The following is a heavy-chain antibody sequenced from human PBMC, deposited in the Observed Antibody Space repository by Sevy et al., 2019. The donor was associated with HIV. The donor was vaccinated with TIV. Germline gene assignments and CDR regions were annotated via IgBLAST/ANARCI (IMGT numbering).Heavy chain of an antibody. Sequence: GGSLRLSCAASGFTFSSYWMSWVRQAPGKGLEWVANIKQDGSEKYYVDSVKGRFTISRDNAKNSLYLQMNSLRAEDTAVYYCARDQGYCSGGNCPYYFDYWGQGTLVTVSS. CDR1: GFTFSSYW. V-gene: IGHV3-7*01. J-gene: IGHJ4*02. CDR2: IKQDGSEK. CDR3: ARDQGYCSGGNCPYYFDY. D-gene: IGHD2-15*01.